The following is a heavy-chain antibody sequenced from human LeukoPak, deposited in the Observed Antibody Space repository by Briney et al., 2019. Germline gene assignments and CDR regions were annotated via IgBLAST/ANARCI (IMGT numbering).Heavy chain of an antibody. V-gene: IGHV1-3*03. J-gene: IGHJ4*02. D-gene: IGHD1-26*01. CDR3: AREGKSGSLDY. Sequence: ASVEVSCKASGYTFTNYAIHWVRQAPGQRLEWMGWINAGNDNTKYSQEFQGRVTITRDTSASKVYMELSSLRSDDMAVYYCAREGKSGSLDYWGQGTLVTVSS. CDR2: INAGNDNT. CDR1: GYTFTNYA.